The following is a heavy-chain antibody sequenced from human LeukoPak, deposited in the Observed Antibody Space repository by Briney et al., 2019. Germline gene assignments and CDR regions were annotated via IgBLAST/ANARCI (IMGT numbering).Heavy chain of an antibody. CDR3: ARHLYSSSWSPFDI. D-gene: IGHD6-13*01. V-gene: IGHV4-59*08. CDR1: GGSISSYY. CDR2: IYYSGST. J-gene: IGHJ3*02. Sequence: PSETLSLTCTVSGGSISSYYWSWIRQPPGKGLEWIGYIYYSGSTNHNPSLKSRVTISVDTSKNQFSLKLSSVTAADTAVYYCARHLYSSSWSPFDIWGQGTRVTVSS.